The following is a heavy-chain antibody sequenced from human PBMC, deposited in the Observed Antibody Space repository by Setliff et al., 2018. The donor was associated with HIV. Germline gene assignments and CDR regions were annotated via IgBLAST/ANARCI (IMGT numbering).Heavy chain of an antibody. CDR3: ARVSSGTYYSEFYYYMDV. D-gene: IGHD1-26*01. V-gene: IGHV4-59*01. CDR1: GGSINNYY. J-gene: IGHJ6*03. CDR2: VYYIGNT. Sequence: PSETLSLTCTVSGGSINNYYWCWVRQSPGKGLEWIGSVYYIGNTNYNPSLKSRVTVSVDTSKNQFSLKLGSVAAADTAVYYCARVSSGTYYSEFYYYMDVWGKGTTVTVSS.